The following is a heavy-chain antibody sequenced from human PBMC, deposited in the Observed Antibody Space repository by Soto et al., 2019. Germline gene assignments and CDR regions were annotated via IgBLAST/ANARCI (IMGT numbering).Heavy chain of an antibody. CDR2: IYPGDYDT. CDR1: GYSFNSYW. Sequence: GEYLKISCQGSGYSFNSYWIGRVRQMPGKGLEWMGIIYPGDYDTRYSPPFQGQATISADKAIRTAYLQWSSLKASGSAMYYWARHIMIYEHSRGFYYGMDVSGRGTTLTVPS. D-gene: IGHD3-16*01. J-gene: IGHJ6*02. CDR3: ARHIMIYEHSRGFYYGMDV. V-gene: IGHV5-51*01.